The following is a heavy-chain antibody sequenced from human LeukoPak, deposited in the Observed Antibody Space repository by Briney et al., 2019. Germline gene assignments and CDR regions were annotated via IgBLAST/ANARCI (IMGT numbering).Heavy chain of an antibody. V-gene: IGHV4-59*08. Sequence: SETLSLTCTVSGGSISSYYWSWIRQPPGKGLEWIGYIYYSGSTNYNPSLKSRVTISVDTSKNQFSLKLSSVTAADTAVYYCARGRLRLGAFDIWGQGTMVTVSS. CDR2: IYYSGST. J-gene: IGHJ3*02. CDR3: ARGRLRLGAFDI. D-gene: IGHD5-12*01. CDR1: GGSISSYY.